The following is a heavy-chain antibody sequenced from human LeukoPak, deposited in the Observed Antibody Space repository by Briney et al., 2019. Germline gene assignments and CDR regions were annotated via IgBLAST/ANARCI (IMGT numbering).Heavy chain of an antibody. D-gene: IGHD3-10*01. CDR3: ARDQRVLDY. CDR2: IKQDGSEK. CDR1: GFTFDDYG. J-gene: IGHJ4*02. V-gene: IGHV3-7*01. Sequence: PGGSLRLSCAASGFTFDDYGMSWVRQAPGKGLEWVANIKQDGSEKYYVDSVKGRFTISRDNAKNSLYLQMNSLRAEDTAVYYCARDQRVLDYWGQGTLVTVSS.